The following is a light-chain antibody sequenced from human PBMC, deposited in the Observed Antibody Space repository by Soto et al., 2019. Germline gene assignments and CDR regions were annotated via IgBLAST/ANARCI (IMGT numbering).Light chain of an antibody. CDR2: DVS. V-gene: IGLV2-14*01. J-gene: IGLJ1*01. Sequence: SVLTQPASVSGSPGQSITISCTGTSSDVGTYNYVSWYQQHPGKAPKLMIYDVSYRPSGVSNRFSGSKSGNTASLTISGLQAEDEADYYCSSYTSSSTRVFGTGTKLTVL. CDR1: SSDVGTYNY. CDR3: SSYTSSSTRV.